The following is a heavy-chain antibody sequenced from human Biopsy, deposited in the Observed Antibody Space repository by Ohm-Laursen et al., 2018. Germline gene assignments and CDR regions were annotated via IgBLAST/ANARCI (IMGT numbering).Heavy chain of an antibody. Sequence: ETLSLTCAVFGKTSSDYQWSWIRQPPGKGLEWIGQINQAGTTNYNPSLKSRVSISADASKYEFSLRLTSVTAADTAVYLCGNEVHGRDYWGLGAQVTVSS. D-gene: IGHD2-15*01. CDR1: GKTSSDYQ. V-gene: IGHV4-34*08. CDR3: GNEVHGRDY. CDR2: INQAGTT. J-gene: IGHJ4*02.